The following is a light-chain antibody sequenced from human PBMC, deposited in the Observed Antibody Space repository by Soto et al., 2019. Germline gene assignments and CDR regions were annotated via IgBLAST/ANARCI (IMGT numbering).Light chain of an antibody. CDR1: QDISSL. V-gene: IGKV3-11*01. CDR2: DAS. Sequence: IVLTQSPATLSLSPGERATLSCRASQDISSLLAWYQQKPGQPPRLLIYDASNRATGIPARFSGSGSGTDFTRTIGSLEPEDFAVYYWQQRSNWPPITFGQGTRLEIK. CDR3: QQRSNWPPIT. J-gene: IGKJ5*01.